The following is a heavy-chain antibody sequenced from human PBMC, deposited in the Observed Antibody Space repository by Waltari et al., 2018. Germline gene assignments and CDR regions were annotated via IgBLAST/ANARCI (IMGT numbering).Heavy chain of an antibody. CDR2: IYYSGST. D-gene: IGHD4-17*01. V-gene: IGHV4-59*08. J-gene: IGHJ5*02. CDR3: ARHGSPVTTLDWFDP. CDR1: GGSISSYY. Sequence: QVQLQESGPGLVKPSETLSLTCTVSGGSISSYYWSWIRQPPGKGLEWIGYIYYSGSTNYNPALKSRVTISVDTSKNQFSLKLSSVTAADTAVYYCARHGSPVTTLDWFDPWGQGTLVTVSS.